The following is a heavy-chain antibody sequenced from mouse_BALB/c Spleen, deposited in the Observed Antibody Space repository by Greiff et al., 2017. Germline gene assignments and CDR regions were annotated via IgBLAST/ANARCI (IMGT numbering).Heavy chain of an antibody. CDR1: GYTFSSYW. Sequence: ESGAELMKPGASVKISCKATGYTFSSYWIEWVKQRPGHGLEWIGEILPGSGSTNYNEKFKGKATFSADTSSNTAYMQLSSLTSEDSAVYYCARGGPYGDYAMDYWGQGTSVTVSS. CDR2: ILPGSGST. CDR3: ARGGPYGDYAMDY. D-gene: IGHD1-1*01. V-gene: IGHV1-9*01. J-gene: IGHJ4*01.